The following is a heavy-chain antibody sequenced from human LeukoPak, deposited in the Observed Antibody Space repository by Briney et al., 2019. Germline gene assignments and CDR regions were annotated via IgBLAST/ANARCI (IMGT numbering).Heavy chain of an antibody. D-gene: IGHD4-23*01. CDR1: GGSFSGYY. V-gene: IGHV4-34*01. J-gene: IGHJ4*02. CDR3: ARGHDYGGNSRIGY. CDR2: INHSGST. Sequence: SETLSLTCAVYGGSFSGYYWSWIRQPPGKGLEWIGEINHSGSTNYNPSLKSRVTISVDTSKNQFSLKLSSVIAADTAVYYCARGHDYGGNSRIGYWGQGTLVTVSS.